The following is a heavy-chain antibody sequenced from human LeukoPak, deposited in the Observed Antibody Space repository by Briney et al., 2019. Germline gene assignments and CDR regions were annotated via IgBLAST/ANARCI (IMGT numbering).Heavy chain of an antibody. Sequence: GGSLRLSCAASGFTFSSYGMHWVRQAPGKGLEWVAVISYDGSNKYYADSVKGRFTISRDNSKNTLYLQMNSLRAEDTAVYYCAKVGYYGSGSYYNYYYYYMDVWGKGTTVTVSS. D-gene: IGHD3-10*01. CDR2: ISYDGSNK. CDR1: GFTFSSYG. J-gene: IGHJ6*03. CDR3: AKVGYYGSGSYYNYYYYYMDV. V-gene: IGHV3-30*18.